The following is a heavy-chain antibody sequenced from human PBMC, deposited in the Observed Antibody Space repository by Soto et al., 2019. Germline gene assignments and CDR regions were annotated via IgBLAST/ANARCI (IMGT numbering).Heavy chain of an antibody. J-gene: IGHJ4*02. CDR1: GYTFTSYG. D-gene: IGHD6-6*01. V-gene: IGHV1-18*01. Sequence: ASVKVSCKASGYTFTSYGISWVRQAPGQGLEWMGWISAYNGNTNYAQKLQGRVTMTTDTSTSTAYMELSSVTAADTAVYYCARYSSSPYYFDYWGQGTLVTVSS. CDR2: ISAYNGNT. CDR3: ARYSSSPYYFDY.